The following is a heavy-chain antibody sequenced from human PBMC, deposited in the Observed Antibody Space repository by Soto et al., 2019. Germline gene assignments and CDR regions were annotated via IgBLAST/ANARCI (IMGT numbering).Heavy chain of an antibody. V-gene: IGHV4-31*03. D-gene: IGHD3-10*01. J-gene: IGHJ4*02. CDR3: ARGLTLVRRVIILRYFDS. Sequence: PSETLSLTCTVSGVYINNGGYYWSWIRQVPGKSLEWIGYSFYSGPTYYNPSLKSRVSISLDTSKNQFFLRLSSVTAADTAVYYCARGLTLVRRVIILRYFDSWGQGSLVTVSS. CDR1: GVYINNGGYY. CDR2: SFYSGPT.